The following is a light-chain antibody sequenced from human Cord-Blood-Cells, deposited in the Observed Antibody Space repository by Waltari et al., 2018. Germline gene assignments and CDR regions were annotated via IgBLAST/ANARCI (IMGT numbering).Light chain of an antibody. Sequence: DIQMTQSPSSLSASVGDRVTITCRASQSISSYVNWYKQQPGKAPKLLIYAASSLQSRVPSRYISSGSRTDFTLNISSLQPEEFATYSCQPSYSTPIPFGPGTEVDI. CDR3: QPSYSTPIP. CDR2: AAS. J-gene: IGKJ3*01. CDR1: QSISSY. V-gene: IGKV1-39*01.